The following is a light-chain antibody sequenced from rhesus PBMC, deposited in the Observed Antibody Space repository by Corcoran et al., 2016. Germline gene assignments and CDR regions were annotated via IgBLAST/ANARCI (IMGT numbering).Light chain of an antibody. Sequence: DVVTTQSPLALPITPGQPASISCRSSQSLVHSNGNTYLSWFQQKPGQPPRLLISKGSNRYSGVLDRFSGSGAGTDFTLKISRVEAEDIEVYYCMQYTHIPPWTFGQGTKVEIK. CDR2: KGS. CDR1: QSLVHSNGNTY. J-gene: IGKJ1*01. CDR3: MQYTHIPPWT. V-gene: IGKV2-65*01.